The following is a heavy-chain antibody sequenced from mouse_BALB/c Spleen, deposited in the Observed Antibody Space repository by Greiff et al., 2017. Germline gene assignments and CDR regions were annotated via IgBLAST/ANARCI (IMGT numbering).Heavy chain of an antibody. CDR1: GFTFSSFG. Sequence: EVKVVESGGGLVQPGGSRKLSCAASGFTFSSFGMHWVRQAPEKGLECVAYISSGSSTIYYADTVKGRFTISRDNPKNTLFLQMTSLRSEDTAMYYCARGTVVNYAMDYWGQGTSVTVSS. J-gene: IGHJ4*01. CDR2: ISSGSSTI. CDR3: ARGTVVNYAMDY. D-gene: IGHD1-1*01. V-gene: IGHV5-17*02.